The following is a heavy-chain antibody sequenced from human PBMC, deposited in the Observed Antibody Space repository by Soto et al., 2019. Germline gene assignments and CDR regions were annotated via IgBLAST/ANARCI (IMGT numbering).Heavy chain of an antibody. D-gene: IGHD3-3*02. CDR1: GYTITSYG. CDR3: ARLALNNWFDP. V-gene: IGHV1-18*04. CDR2: ISAYNGNT. Sequence: GASVKVSCKASGYTITSYGISWARQAPGQGLEWMGWISAYNGNTNYAQKLQGRVTMTTDTSTSTAYMELRSLRSDDTAVYYCARLALNNWFDPWGQGTLVTVSS. J-gene: IGHJ5*02.